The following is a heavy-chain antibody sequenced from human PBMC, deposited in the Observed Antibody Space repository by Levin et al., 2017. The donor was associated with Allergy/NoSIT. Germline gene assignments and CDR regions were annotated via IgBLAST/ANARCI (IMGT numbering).Heavy chain of an antibody. Sequence: SQTLSLTCTVSGGSISSSSSYWGWIRQPPGKGLEWIGSSYYSGSPHYNPSFKRRVTISVDTSKNQFSLKLSSVTAADTAVYYCARHWIAAAEGRGGDASAIWGQGTMVTVSS. V-gene: IGHV4-39*01. CDR3: ARHWIAAAEGRGGDASAI. CDR2: SYYSGSP. D-gene: IGHD6-13*01. CDR1: GGSISSSSSY. J-gene: IGHJ3*02.